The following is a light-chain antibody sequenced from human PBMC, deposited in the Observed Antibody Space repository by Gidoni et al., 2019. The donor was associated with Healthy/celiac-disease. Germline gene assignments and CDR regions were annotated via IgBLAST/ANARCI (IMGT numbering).Light chain of an antibody. J-gene: IGKJ1*01. CDR3: QQYNSLWT. V-gene: IGKV1-5*03. CDR2: KAS. Sequence: DIQMTQSPSTLSASVGDRVTITCRASQSISSWLAWYQQKPGKAPKLLIYKASSLESGVPSRCRGSGSGTEFTLTISSLQPDDFATYYCQQYNSLWTFGQGTKVEIK. CDR1: QSISSW.